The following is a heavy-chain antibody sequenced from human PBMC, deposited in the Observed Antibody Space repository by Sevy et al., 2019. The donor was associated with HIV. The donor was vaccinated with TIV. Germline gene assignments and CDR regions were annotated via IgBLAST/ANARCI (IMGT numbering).Heavy chain of an antibody. J-gene: IGHJ4*02. CDR2: ISSSSSYI. CDR3: ARVSPLYYDFWSGYQHFDY. Sequence: GGSLRLSCAASGFTFSSYSMNWVRQAPGKGLEWVSSISSSSSYIYYADSVKGRFTISRDNAKNSLYLRMNSLRAEDTAVYYCARVSPLYYDFWSGYQHFDYWGQGTLVTVSS. D-gene: IGHD3-3*01. CDR1: GFTFSSYS. V-gene: IGHV3-21*01.